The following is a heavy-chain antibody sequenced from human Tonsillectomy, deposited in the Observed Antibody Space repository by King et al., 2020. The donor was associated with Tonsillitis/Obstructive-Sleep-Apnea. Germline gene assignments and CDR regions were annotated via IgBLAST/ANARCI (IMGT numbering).Heavy chain of an antibody. CDR2: INHSGST. Sequence: VQLQQWGAGLLKPSETLSLTCAFYGGSYGGSFSGYYWSWIRQPPGKGLEWIGEINHSGSTKYNPSLKSRVPISVDTSKNQFSLKLSSVTAADTAVYYCARGYRGAFDIWGQGTMVTVSS. CDR3: ARGYRGAFDI. V-gene: IGHV4-34*01. CDR1: GGSYGGSFSGYY. J-gene: IGHJ3*02.